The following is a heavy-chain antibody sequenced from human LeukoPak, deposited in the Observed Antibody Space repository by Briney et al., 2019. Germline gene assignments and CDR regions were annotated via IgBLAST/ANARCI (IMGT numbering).Heavy chain of an antibody. J-gene: IGHJ4*02. CDR3: ARGGSRGSLDN. CDR1: GFTFENYW. V-gene: IGHV3-7*04. D-gene: IGHD1-26*01. Sequence: GGSLRLSCAASGFTFENYWMIWVRQAPGKGLEWVAHIKEGGSEKYYADSVKGRFTISRDNAKNSLYPEMNGLRVEDTAVYYCARGGSRGSLDNWGQGALVTVSS. CDR2: IKEGGSEK.